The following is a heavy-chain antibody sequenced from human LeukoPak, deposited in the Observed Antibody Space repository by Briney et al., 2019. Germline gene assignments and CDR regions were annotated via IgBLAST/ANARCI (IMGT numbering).Heavy chain of an antibody. Sequence: ASVKVSCKASGGTFNNFAISWVRQAPGQWLEWVGGIIPMSGTANYAQKFQGRVTITADESTSTAYMELSSLRSEDTAIYYCASPVKYYDTWSGYPPFDYWGQGTLVTVSS. CDR3: ASPVKYYDTWSGYPPFDY. J-gene: IGHJ4*02. D-gene: IGHD3-3*01. V-gene: IGHV1-69*13. CDR2: IIPMSGTA. CDR1: GGTFNNFA.